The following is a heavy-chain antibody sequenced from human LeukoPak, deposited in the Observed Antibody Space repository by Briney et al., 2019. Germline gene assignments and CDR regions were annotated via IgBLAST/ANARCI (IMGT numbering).Heavy chain of an antibody. V-gene: IGHV1-18*01. Sequence: GASVKVSCKASGYTFTSYGISWVRQAPGQGLEWMGWISTYSDDTDYAQRLQGRVTMTTDTSTSTAHMELTSLRSDDTAVYYCARVLPGYCYSTSCYAYEYWGLGSLVTVSS. CDR2: ISTYSDDT. D-gene: IGHD2-2*01. CDR3: ARVLPGYCYSTSCYAYEY. CDR1: GYTFTSYG. J-gene: IGHJ4*02.